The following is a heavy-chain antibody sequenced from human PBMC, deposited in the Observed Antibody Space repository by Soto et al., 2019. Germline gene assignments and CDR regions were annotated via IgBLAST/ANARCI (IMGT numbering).Heavy chain of an antibody. J-gene: IGHJ5*02. Sequence: PETLSLTCAVSGYSLSSGYYWGWIRQPPGKGLEWIGSIYHSGSTYYNPSLKSRVTISVDTSKNQFSLKLSSVTAADTAVYYCAREYQLLNNRFDPWGRGRLVT. CDR2: IYHSGST. D-gene: IGHD2-2*01. CDR1: GYSLSSGYY. V-gene: IGHV4-38-2*02. CDR3: AREYQLLNNRFDP.